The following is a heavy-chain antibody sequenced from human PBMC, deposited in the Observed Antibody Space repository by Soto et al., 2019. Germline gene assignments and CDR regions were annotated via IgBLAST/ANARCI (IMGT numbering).Heavy chain of an antibody. CDR2: ISSSSSYI. J-gene: IGHJ6*02. V-gene: IGHV3-21*01. CDR1: GFTFSSYS. D-gene: IGHD5-18*01. Sequence: GSLRLSCAASGFTFSSYSMNWVRQAPGKGLEWVSSISSSSSYIYYADSVKGRFTISRDNAKNSLYLQMNSLRAEDTAVYYCARELDTAMVNTDYGMAVWGQGTTVTVSS. CDR3: ARELDTAMVNTDYGMAV.